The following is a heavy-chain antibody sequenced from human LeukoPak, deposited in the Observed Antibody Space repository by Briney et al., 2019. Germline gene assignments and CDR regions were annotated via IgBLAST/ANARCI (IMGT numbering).Heavy chain of an antibody. CDR3: ARHYDSSSYWYYFDY. V-gene: IGHV4-59*08. CDR2: IYYSGST. J-gene: IGHJ4*02. D-gene: IGHD3-22*01. Sequence: PSETLSLTCAVYGGSFSGYYWSWIRQPPGKGLERIGYIYYSGSTNYNPSLKSRVTISVDTSKNQFSLKLSSVTAADTAVYYCARHYDSSSYWYYFDYWGQGTLVTVSS. CDR1: GGSFSGYY.